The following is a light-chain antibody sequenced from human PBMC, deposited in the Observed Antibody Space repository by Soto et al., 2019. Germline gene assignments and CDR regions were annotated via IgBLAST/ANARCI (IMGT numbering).Light chain of an antibody. Sequence: QAVVTQPPSVSGTPGHKVSISCSGSTSNLGGNTVNWYQQLPGTAPKLLIYTNNQRPSRVPDRFSGSKSGTSASLAISGLRSEDEADFYCAAWDDSLNAVVFGGGTKVTVL. CDR1: TSNLGGNT. V-gene: IGLV1-44*01. CDR3: AAWDDSLNAVV. CDR2: TNN. J-gene: IGLJ2*01.